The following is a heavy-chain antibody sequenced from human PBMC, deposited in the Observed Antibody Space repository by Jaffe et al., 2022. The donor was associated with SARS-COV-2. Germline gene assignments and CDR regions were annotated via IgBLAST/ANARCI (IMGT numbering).Heavy chain of an antibody. CDR1: GFTFSNYW. V-gene: IGHV3-74*01. CDR2: IKSDGSLT. J-gene: IGHJ4*02. D-gene: IGHD1-26*01. Sequence: EVQLVESGGGLVQPGGSLRLSCAASGFTFSNYWMHWVRQAPGKGLVWVSRIKSDGSLTGNADSVKGRFTISRDNAKNTLYLQMNTLRAEDTAVYYCVRGWGATREGLDYWGQGTLVTVSS. CDR3: VRGWGATREGLDY.